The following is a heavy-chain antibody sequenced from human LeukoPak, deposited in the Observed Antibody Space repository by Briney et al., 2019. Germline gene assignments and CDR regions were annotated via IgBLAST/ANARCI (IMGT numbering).Heavy chain of an antibody. CDR1: EASVTTYS. CDR3: AWDHYVSGSYKAYFDY. CDR2: VYSSGAT. Sequence: NSSETLSLTCTVSEASVTTYSWSWLRQPAGKGLEWIGRVYSSGATKYNPSLKSRVTISADTSKNQFSLKLPSVTAADTAVYYCAWDHYVSGSYKAYFDYWGHGIQVTVSS. J-gene: IGHJ4*01. V-gene: IGHV4-4*07. D-gene: IGHD3-10*01.